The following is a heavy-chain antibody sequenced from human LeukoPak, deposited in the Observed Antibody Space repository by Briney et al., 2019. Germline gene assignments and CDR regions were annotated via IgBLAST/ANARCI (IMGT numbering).Heavy chain of an antibody. CDR2: FYYSGST. CDR1: GGSINNYY. D-gene: IGHD5-12*01. J-gene: IGHJ4*02. CDR3: AKDAGYSGYE. V-gene: IGHV4-59*12. Sequence: SETLSLTCTVSGGSINNYYLNWIRQPPGKGLEWIGYFYYSGSTNYNPSLESRVTISVDTSKNQFSLRLISVTAADTAVYYCAKDAGYSGYEWGQGILVTVSS.